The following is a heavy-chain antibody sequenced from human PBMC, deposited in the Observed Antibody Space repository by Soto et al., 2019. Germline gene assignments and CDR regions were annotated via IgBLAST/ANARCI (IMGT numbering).Heavy chain of an antibody. CDR3: AHRITIFGVVISGWFDP. J-gene: IGHJ5*02. CDR1: GFSLSTSGVG. CDR2: IYWDDDK. V-gene: IGHV2-5*02. Sequence: QITLKESGPTLVKPTQTLTLTCTFSGFSLSTSGVGVGWIRQPPGKALEWLALIYWDDDKRYSPSLKSRLTITKXXSXNXXVLTMTNMDPVDTATYYCAHRITIFGVVISGWFDPWGQGTLVTVSS. D-gene: IGHD3-3*01.